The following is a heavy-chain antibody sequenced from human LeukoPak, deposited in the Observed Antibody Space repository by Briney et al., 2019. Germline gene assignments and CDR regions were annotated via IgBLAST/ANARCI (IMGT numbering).Heavy chain of an antibody. CDR3: AKDRIGYCSSTSCSAPFDY. Sequence: GGSLRLSCAASGFTFDDYAMHWVRQAPGKGLEWVSGISWNSGSIGYADSVKGRFTISRDNAKNSLYLQMNSLRAEDTALYYCAKDRIGYCSSTSCSAPFDYWGQGTLVTVSP. V-gene: IGHV3-9*01. J-gene: IGHJ4*02. CDR2: ISWNSGSI. CDR1: GFTFDDYA. D-gene: IGHD2-2*01.